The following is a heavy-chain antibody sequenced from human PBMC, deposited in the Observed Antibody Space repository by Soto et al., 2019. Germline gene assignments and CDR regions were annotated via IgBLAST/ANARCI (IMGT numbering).Heavy chain of an antibody. CDR3: ARDGFLTEQLLTDY. V-gene: IGHV3-11*01. CDR2: ISSSGSTI. D-gene: IGHD1-26*01. Sequence: GGSLILSCAASGFTFSDYYMSWIRQAPGKGLEWVSYISSSGSTIYYADSVKGRFTISRDNAKNSLYLQMNSLRAEDTAVYYCARDGFLTEQLLTDYWGQGTLVTVSS. J-gene: IGHJ4*02. CDR1: GFTFSDYY.